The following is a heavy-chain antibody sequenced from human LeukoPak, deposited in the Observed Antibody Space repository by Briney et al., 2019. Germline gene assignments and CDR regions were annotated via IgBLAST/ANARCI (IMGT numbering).Heavy chain of an antibody. V-gene: IGHV3-30*18. Sequence: GRSLRLSCAASGFTFSSYGMHWVRQAPGKGLEWVAVISYDGSNKYYADSVKGRFTISRDNSKNTLYVQVNSLRTEDTAAYYCAKGSYYDSSGSFYFDYWGQGTLVTVSS. J-gene: IGHJ4*02. CDR2: ISYDGSNK. CDR1: GFTFSSYG. D-gene: IGHD3-22*01. CDR3: AKGSYYDSSGSFYFDY.